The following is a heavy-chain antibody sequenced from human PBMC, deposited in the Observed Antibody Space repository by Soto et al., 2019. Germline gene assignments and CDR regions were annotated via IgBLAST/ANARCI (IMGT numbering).Heavy chain of an antibody. CDR2: INHSGST. Sequence: AVYGGSFSGYYWSWIRQPPGKGLEWIGEINHSGSTNYNPSLKSRVTISVDTSKNQFSLKLSSVTAADTAVYYCARDPIGYCTNGVCPNGMDVWGQGTTVTVSS. CDR3: ARDPIGYCTNGVCPNGMDV. V-gene: IGHV4-34*01. J-gene: IGHJ6*02. D-gene: IGHD2-8*01. CDR1: GGSFSGYY.